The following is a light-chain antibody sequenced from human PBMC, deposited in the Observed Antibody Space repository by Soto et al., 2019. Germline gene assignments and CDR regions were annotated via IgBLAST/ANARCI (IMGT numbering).Light chain of an antibody. Sequence: AIRMTQSPSSFSASTGDRVTITCRASPGISSYLAWYQQKPGKAPKLLIYAASTLQSGVPSRFSGSGSGTDFTLTISCLQSEDFATYYCQQYYTYPCTFGQGTKVEIK. V-gene: IGKV1-8*01. CDR1: PGISSY. CDR2: AAS. J-gene: IGKJ1*01. CDR3: QQYYTYPCT.